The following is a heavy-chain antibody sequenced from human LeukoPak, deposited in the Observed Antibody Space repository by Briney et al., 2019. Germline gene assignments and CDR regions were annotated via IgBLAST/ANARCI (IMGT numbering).Heavy chain of an antibody. J-gene: IGHJ4*02. D-gene: IGHD6-19*01. CDR3: ARADSSGWYRFDY. V-gene: IGHV1-18*01. CDR1: GYTFTSYG. Sequence: ASVTVSFKASGYTFTSYGISWVRQAPGQGLEWMGWISAYNGNTNYAQKLQGRVTMTTDTSTSTAYMERRSLRSDDTAVYYCARADSSGWYRFDYWGQGTLVTVSS. CDR2: ISAYNGNT.